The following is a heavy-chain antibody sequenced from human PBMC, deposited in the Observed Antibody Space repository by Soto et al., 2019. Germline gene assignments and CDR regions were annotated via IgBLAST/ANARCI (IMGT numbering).Heavy chain of an antibody. D-gene: IGHD1-1*01. Sequence: SETLSLTCTVSGGSISSGGYYWSWIRQHPGKGREWIAYIYYSGSTYYNPSLKSRVTISVDTSKNQFSLKLSSVTAADTAVYYCARGTGWLQLKSNQGFDYWGQGTLVTVSS. CDR1: GGSISSGGYY. CDR2: IYYSGST. CDR3: ARGTGWLQLKSNQGFDY. J-gene: IGHJ4*02. V-gene: IGHV4-31*03.